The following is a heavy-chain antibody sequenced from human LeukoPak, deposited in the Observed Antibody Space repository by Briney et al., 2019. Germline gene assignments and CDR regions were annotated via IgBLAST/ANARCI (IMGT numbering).Heavy chain of an antibody. CDR3: SISHDYGDN. D-gene: IGHD4/OR15-4a*01. J-gene: IGHJ4*02. V-gene: IGHV3-73*01. Sequence: GGSLRLSCAASGFTFSGSAMHWVRQASGKGLEWVGRIRSRANNYATAYAASVKGRFTISRGDSKNTAYLQMNSLKIEDTAVYYCSISHDYGDNWGQGTLVTVSS. CDR2: IRSRANNYAT. CDR1: GFTFSGSA.